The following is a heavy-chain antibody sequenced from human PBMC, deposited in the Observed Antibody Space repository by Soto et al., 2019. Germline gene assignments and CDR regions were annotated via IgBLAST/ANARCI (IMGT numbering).Heavy chain of an antibody. CDR2: ISYDGSNN. D-gene: IGHD3-22*01. V-gene: IGHV3-30-3*01. Sequence: GGSLRLSCAAPGFTFTNYAMHWVRQAPGKGLEWVAVISYDGSNNYYADSVKGRFTISRANSNNTLYLQMNSLRADDTAAYYCARSYYYDSSGHYSGPGYYFDYWGQGTLVTVSS. J-gene: IGHJ4*02. CDR3: ARSYYYDSSGHYSGPGYYFDY. CDR1: GFTFTNYA.